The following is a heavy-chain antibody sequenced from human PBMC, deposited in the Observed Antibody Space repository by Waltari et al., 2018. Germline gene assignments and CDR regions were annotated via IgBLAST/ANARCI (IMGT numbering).Heavy chain of an antibody. Sequence: EVQLVESGGGLVQPGGSLRIYCAASGFTFSRYEMNWVRQAPGKGLEWVSYISSDGKTIHYADSVKGRFTISRDNAKNSLHLQMNTLRAEDTAVYYCAREGGYCSSTSCPYWGQGTLVTVSS. J-gene: IGHJ4*02. CDR3: AREGGYCSSTSCPY. D-gene: IGHD2-2*01. CDR1: GFTFSRYE. CDR2: ISSDGKTI. V-gene: IGHV3-48*03.